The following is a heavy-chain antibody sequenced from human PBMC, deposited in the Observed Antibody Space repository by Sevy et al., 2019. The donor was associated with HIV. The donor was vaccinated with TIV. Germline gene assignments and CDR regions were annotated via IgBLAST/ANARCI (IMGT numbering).Heavy chain of an antibody. J-gene: IGHJ4*02. D-gene: IGHD6-13*01. CDR2: ISYDGSNK. CDR1: GFTFSNYA. Sequence: GGSLRLSCAASGFTFSNYAMHWVRQAPGKGLEWVAVISYDGSNKYYADSVKGRFTISRDNSKNTLYLQMNSLRAEDMAVYYCARDFAAAGTYYFDYWGQGTLVTVSS. V-gene: IGHV3-30-3*01. CDR3: ARDFAAAGTYYFDY.